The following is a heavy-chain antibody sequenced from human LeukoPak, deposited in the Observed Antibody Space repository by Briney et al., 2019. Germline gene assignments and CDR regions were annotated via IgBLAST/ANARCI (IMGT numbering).Heavy chain of an antibody. CDR2: ISSSSTI. J-gene: IGHJ4*02. CDR3: AREKA. Sequence: PGGSLRLSCAASGFTFSDYYMSWIRQAPGKGLEWVSYISSSSTIYYADSVKGRFTISRDNAQNSLYLQMNSLRAEDTAVYYCAREKAWGQGTLVTVSS. V-gene: IGHV3-11*04. CDR1: GFTFSDYY.